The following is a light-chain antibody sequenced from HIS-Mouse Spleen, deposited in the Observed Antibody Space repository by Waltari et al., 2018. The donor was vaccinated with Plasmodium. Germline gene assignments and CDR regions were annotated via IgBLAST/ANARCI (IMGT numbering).Light chain of an antibody. CDR2: DVS. Sequence: QSALTQPRSVSGSPGQSVTIHCTGTSSDVGCYNYVPWYHQHPGKAPKLMIYDVSKRPSGVPDRFSGSKSGNTASLTISGLQAEDEADYYCCSYAGSYTFVFGTGTKVTVL. V-gene: IGLV2-11*01. CDR1: SSDVGCYNY. CDR3: CSYAGSYTFV. J-gene: IGLJ1*01.